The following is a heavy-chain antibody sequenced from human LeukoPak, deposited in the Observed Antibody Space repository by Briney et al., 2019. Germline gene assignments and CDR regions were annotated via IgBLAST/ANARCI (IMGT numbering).Heavy chain of an antibody. D-gene: IGHD3-16*01. CDR2: IYSGGST. CDR1: GVSLKSHY. J-gene: IGHJ4*02. Sequence: KTSETLSLTCNVSGVSLKSHYCSWIRQAPGKGLEWIGFIYSGGSTTYNPSLKSRVSISAETSKNQFSLRMTSLNAADTAVYYCARGRGPLRVEFGDWGQGALVTVSS. V-gene: IGHV4-4*09. CDR3: ARGRGPLRVEFGD.